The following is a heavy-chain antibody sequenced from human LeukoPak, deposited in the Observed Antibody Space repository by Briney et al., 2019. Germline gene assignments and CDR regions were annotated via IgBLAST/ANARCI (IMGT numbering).Heavy chain of an antibody. CDR2: ISSSSSTI. V-gene: IGHV3-48*01. Sequence: GGSLRLSCAASGFTFSSYSMNWVRQAPGKGLEWVSYISSSSSTIYYADSVKGRFTISRDNAKNSLYLQMNSLRAEDTAVYYCARSSILEWLFRFDPWGQGTLVAVSS. J-gene: IGHJ5*02. CDR3: ARSSILEWLFRFDP. D-gene: IGHD3-3*01. CDR1: GFTFSSYS.